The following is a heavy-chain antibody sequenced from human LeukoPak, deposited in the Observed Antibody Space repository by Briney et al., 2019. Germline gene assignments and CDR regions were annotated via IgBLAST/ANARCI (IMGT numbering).Heavy chain of an antibody. CDR3: ARDRRLRY. CDR1: GGSFSGYY. V-gene: IGHV4-34*01. D-gene: IGHD6-25*01. J-gene: IGHJ4*01. Sequence: SETLSLTCAVYGGSFSGYYWSWIRQPPGKGLEWIGEINHSGSTNYNPSLKSRVTISVDTSKNQFSLKLSSVTAADTAVYYCARDRRLRYWGHGTLVTVSS. CDR2: INHSGST.